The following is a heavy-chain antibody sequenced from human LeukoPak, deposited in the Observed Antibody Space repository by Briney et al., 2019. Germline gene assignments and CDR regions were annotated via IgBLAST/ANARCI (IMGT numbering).Heavy chain of an antibody. Sequence: GGSLRLSCAASGFTFSSYSMNWVRQAPGKGLEWVSSISSSSSYIYYADSVKGRFTISRDNAKNSLYLQMNSLRAEDTAVYYCARVGYDIFGYYYYMDVWGKGTTVTISS. V-gene: IGHV3-21*01. D-gene: IGHD3-9*01. CDR1: GFTFSSYS. J-gene: IGHJ6*03. CDR3: ARVGYDIFGYYYYMDV. CDR2: ISSSSSYI.